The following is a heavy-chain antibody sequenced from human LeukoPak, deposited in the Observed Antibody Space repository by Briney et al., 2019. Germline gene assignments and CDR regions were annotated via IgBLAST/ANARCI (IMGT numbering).Heavy chain of an antibody. CDR3: ATAHLLEWAGFQH. D-gene: IGHD3-3*01. V-gene: IGHV1-24*01. J-gene: IGHJ1*01. Sequence: ASVKVSCKVSRYTLTELSMHWVRQAPGKGLEWMGGFDPEDGETIYAQKFQGRVTMTEETSTDTAYMELSSLRSEDTAVYYCATAHLLEWAGFQHWGQGTLVTVSS. CDR2: FDPEDGET. CDR1: RYTLTELS.